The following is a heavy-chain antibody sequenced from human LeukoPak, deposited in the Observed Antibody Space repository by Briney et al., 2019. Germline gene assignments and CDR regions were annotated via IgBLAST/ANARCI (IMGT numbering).Heavy chain of an antibody. V-gene: IGHV4-30-2*01. CDR2: IYHSGST. J-gene: IGHJ5*02. CDR3: AKDNWNYRRFDP. CDR1: GGSISSGGYS. Sequence: PSETLSLTCAVSGGSISSGGYSWSWIRQPPGKGLEWIGYIYHSGSTYYNPSLKSRVTISVDTSKNQFSLKLSSVTAADTAVYYCAKDNWNYRRFDPWGQGTLVTVSS. D-gene: IGHD1-7*01.